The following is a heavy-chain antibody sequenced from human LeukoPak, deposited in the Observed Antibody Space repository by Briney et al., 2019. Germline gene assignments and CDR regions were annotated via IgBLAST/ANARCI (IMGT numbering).Heavy chain of an antibody. CDR1: GGSISSSSYY. V-gene: IGHV4-39*01. CDR2: IYYSGST. Sequence: PSETLSLTCTVSGGSISSSSYYWGWIRQPPGKGLEWIGSIYYSGSTYYNPSLKSRVTISVDTSKNQFSLKLSSVTAADTAVYYCARRGPRRDAFDIWGQGTMVTVSP. J-gene: IGHJ3*02. CDR3: ARRGPRRDAFDI.